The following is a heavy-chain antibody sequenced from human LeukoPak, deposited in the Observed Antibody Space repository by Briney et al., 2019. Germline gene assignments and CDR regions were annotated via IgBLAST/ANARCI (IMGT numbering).Heavy chain of an antibody. V-gene: IGHV3-23*01. CDR1: GFTFKNAW. CDR2: ISGSGGST. D-gene: IGHD3-22*01. CDR3: AKDRWYDSGRDCMDV. Sequence: QPGGSLRLSCAASGFTFKNAWMNWVRQAPGKGLEWVSAISGSGGSTYYADSVKGRFTISRDNSKNTLYLQMNSLRAEDTAVYYCAKDRWYDSGRDCMDVWGQGTTVTVSS. J-gene: IGHJ6*02.